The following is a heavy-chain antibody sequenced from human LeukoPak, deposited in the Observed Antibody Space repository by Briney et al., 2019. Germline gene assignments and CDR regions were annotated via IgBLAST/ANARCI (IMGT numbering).Heavy chain of an antibody. J-gene: IGHJ5*02. CDR3: ARGQGLRDPNWFDP. Sequence: GGSLRLSCAASGFTVSSNYMSWVRQAPGKGLEWVSYISVSGSIIDYPDSVKGRFTVSRDDAKNSLYLQMNSLRAGDTAVYYCARGQGLRDPNWFDPWGQGTLVTVSS. CDR1: GFTVSSNY. V-gene: IGHV3-11*01. CDR2: ISVSGSII. D-gene: IGHD3-10*01.